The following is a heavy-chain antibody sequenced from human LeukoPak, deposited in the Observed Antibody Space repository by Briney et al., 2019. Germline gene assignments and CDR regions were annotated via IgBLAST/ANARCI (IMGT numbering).Heavy chain of an antibody. D-gene: IGHD6-19*01. J-gene: IGHJ4*02. CDR1: GFTFNTYV. CDR3: ARTVSGMAVAVHFDY. CDR2: ITGNDGST. Sequence: GGSLRLSCAASGFTFNTYVMSWVRQAPGKGLEWVSDITGNDGSTNYADSVKGRFTVCRDNSKNTLCLQMNTPRAEDTAVYYCARTVSGMAVAVHFDYWGQGTLVTVSS. V-gene: IGHV3-23*01.